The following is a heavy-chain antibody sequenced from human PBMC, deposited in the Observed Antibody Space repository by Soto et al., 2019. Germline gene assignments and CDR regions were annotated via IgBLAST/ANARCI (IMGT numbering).Heavy chain of an antibody. CDR2: ISYDGSNK. D-gene: IGHD3-3*01. Sequence: PGGSLRLSCAASGFTFSSYAMHWVRQAPCKGLEWVAVISYDGSNKYYADSVKGRFTISRDNSKNTLYLQMNSLRAEDTAVYYCARAVLRLLEGYLPAYYYYYGMEVWGQGTTVTVSS. V-gene: IGHV3-30-3*01. CDR3: ARAVLRLLEGYLPAYYYYYGMEV. CDR1: GFTFSSYA. J-gene: IGHJ6*02.